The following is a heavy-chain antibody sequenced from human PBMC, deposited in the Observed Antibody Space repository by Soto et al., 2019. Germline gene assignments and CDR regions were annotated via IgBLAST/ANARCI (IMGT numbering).Heavy chain of an antibody. CDR3: ARFGAGTTVTTYYFDY. CDR1: GGSISSGGYY. CDR2: IYYSGST. Sequence: SETLSLTCTVSGGSISSGGYYWSWIRQHPGKGLEWIGYIYYSGSTYYNPSLKSRVTISVDTSKNQFSLKLSSVTAADTAVYYCARFGAGTTVTTYYFDYWGQGTLVTVSS. D-gene: IGHD4-17*01. V-gene: IGHV4-31*03. J-gene: IGHJ4*02.